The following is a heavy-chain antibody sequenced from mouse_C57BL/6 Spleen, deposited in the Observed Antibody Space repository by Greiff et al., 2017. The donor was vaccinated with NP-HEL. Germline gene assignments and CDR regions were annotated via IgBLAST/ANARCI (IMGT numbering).Heavy chain of an antibody. D-gene: IGHD1-1*01. CDR1: GYSITSDY. V-gene: IGHV3-8*01. CDR2: ISYSGST. J-gene: IGHJ4*01. CDR3: ARSRDGSSYREAMDY. Sequence: DVKLQESGPGLAKPSQTLSLTCSVTGYSITSDYWNWIRKFPGNKLEYMGYISYSGSTYYNPSLKSRISITRDTSKNQYYLQLNSVTTEDTATYYCARSRDGSSYREAMDYWGQGTSVTVSS.